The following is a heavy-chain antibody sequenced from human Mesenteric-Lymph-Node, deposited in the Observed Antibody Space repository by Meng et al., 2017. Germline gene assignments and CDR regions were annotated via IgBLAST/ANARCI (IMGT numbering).Heavy chain of an antibody. Sequence: QVPLVQSGAEVKKPGALVKVSCKATGYTFSNYGISWVRQAPGQGLEWMGWISGYSGNTKYAQKLQGRVTMTTDTSTNTAYMELRSLRSDDTAVYYCTRADIAAAGTGGYWGQGTLVTVSS. V-gene: IGHV1-18*01. J-gene: IGHJ4*02. D-gene: IGHD6-13*01. CDR1: GYTFSNYG. CDR3: TRADIAAAGTGGY. CDR2: ISGYSGNT.